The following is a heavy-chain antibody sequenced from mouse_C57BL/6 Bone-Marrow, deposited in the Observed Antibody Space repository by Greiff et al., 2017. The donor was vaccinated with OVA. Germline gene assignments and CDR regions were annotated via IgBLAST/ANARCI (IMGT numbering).Heavy chain of an antibody. D-gene: IGHD1-1*01. V-gene: IGHV1-26*01. CDR1: GYTFTDYY. CDR3: ARGGVLRWYFDV. CDR2: INPNNGGT. J-gene: IGHJ1*03. Sequence: EVQLQQSGPELVKPGASVKISCKASGYTFTDYYMNWVKQSHGKSLEWIGDINPNNGGTSYNQKFKGKATLTVDKSSSTAYMELRSLTSEDSAVYYCARGGVLRWYFDVWGTGTTVTVSS.